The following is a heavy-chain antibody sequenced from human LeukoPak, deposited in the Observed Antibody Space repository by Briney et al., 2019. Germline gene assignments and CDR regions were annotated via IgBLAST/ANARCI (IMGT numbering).Heavy chain of an antibody. CDR1: GGSISSGDYY. J-gene: IGHJ3*02. CDR3: ARDELGSGAFDI. Sequence: SETLSLTCTVSGGSISSGDYYWSWIRQPPGKGLEWIGYIYYSGSTYYNPSLKTRVTISVDTSKNQFSLKLSSVTAADTAVYYCARDELGSGAFDIWGQGTMVTVFS. CDR2: IYYSGST. V-gene: IGHV4-30-4*01. D-gene: IGHD7-27*01.